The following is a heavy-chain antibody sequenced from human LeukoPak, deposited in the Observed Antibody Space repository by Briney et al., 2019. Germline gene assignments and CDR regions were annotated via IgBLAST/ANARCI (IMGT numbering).Heavy chain of an antibody. CDR2: TYAGGAS. Sequence: GGSLRLSCAASGFNISKTYLMWARQAPGRRLEWVSVTYAGGASWYGDFVEGRVTISRDNSKNTVYLQMNGLRGDDTAIYYCARADSTKWRGLDPWGQGTQVTVAS. J-gene: IGHJ5*02. CDR1: GFNISKTY. D-gene: IGHD4-11*01. V-gene: IGHV3-53*01. CDR3: ARADSTKWRGLDP.